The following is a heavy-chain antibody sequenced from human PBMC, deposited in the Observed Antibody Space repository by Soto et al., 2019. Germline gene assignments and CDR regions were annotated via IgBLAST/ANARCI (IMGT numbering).Heavy chain of an antibody. CDR3: AIYRGYVRDDFDT. Sequence: PSETLSLTCAVFGGSFSGYYWSWIRQPPGKGLEWIGEINHSGSTNNNPSLESRITISVDTSKNQFSLKLSSVTAADTAVYYCAIYRGYVRDDFDTWGQGTMVTVSS. V-gene: IGHV4-34*01. D-gene: IGHD1-1*01. CDR2: INHSGST. CDR1: GGSFSGYY. J-gene: IGHJ3*02.